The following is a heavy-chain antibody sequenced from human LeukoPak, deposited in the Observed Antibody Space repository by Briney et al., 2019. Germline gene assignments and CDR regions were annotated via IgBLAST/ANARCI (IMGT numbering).Heavy chain of an antibody. Sequence: GGSLRLSCAASGFTFSSYWMHWVRQAPGKGLVWVSRINSDGSSTSYADSGKGRFTISRDNAKNTLYLQMNSLRAEDTAVYYCARVYCSSTSCPLAAFDIWGQGTMVTVSS. V-gene: IGHV3-74*01. D-gene: IGHD2-2*01. CDR1: GFTFSSYW. CDR3: ARVYCSSTSCPLAAFDI. J-gene: IGHJ3*02. CDR2: INSDGSST.